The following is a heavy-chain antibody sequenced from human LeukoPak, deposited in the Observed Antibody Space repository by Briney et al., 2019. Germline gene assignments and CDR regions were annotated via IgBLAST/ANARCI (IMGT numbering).Heavy chain of an antibody. CDR2: ISSSSSTI. Sequence: GGSLRLSCAASGFTFSSYSMNWVRQAPGKGLEWVSYISSSSSTIYYADSVKGRFTISRDNAKNSLYLQMNSLRAEDTAVYYCAREARLWFGGGFYYWGQGTLVTVSS. J-gene: IGHJ4*02. D-gene: IGHD3-10*01. CDR1: GFTFSSYS. CDR3: AREARLWFGGGFYY. V-gene: IGHV3-48*04.